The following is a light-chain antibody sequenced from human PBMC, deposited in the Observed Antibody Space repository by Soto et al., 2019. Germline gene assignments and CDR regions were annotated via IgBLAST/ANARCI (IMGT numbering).Light chain of an antibody. J-gene: IGKJ5*01. Sequence: EIVSTQSPGTLSLSPGERATLSCRASQSVSSNLAWYQQKPGQAPRLLIYGASTRATGIPARFSGSGSGTEFTLTISSLQSEDFAVYYCQQYNNWLITFGQGTRLEIK. CDR1: QSVSSN. CDR3: QQYNNWLIT. V-gene: IGKV3-15*01. CDR2: GAS.